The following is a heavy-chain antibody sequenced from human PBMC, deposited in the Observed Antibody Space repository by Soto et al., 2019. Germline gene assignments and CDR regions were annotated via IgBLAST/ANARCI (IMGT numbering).Heavy chain of an antibody. Sequence: EVQLVESGGGLVQPGGSLRLSCAASGFTFSSYSMNWVRQAPGKGLEWVSYISSSSSTIYYADSEKGRFTISRDNAKNSLYLQMNSLRDEDTAVYYCARSIAVAGTKYLRQRSEDYYFDYWGQGTLVTVSS. D-gene: IGHD6-19*01. CDR3: ARSIAVAGTKYLRQRSEDYYFDY. V-gene: IGHV3-48*02. CDR1: GFTFSSYS. CDR2: ISSSSSTI. J-gene: IGHJ4*02.